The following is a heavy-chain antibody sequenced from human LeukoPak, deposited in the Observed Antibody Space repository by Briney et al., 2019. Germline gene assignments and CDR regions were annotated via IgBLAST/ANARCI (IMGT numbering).Heavy chain of an antibody. Sequence: GGSLRLSCVASGFTFSGYDMNWVRQAPGKGLEWVSSISSSSSYMYYADSVKGRSTISRDNAKNSLYLQMNSLRAEDTAVYYCARGLCGGDCYDYWGQGNLVTVSS. CDR3: ARGLCGGDCYDY. J-gene: IGHJ4*02. V-gene: IGHV3-21*01. D-gene: IGHD2-21*01. CDR2: ISSSSSYM. CDR1: GFTFSGYD.